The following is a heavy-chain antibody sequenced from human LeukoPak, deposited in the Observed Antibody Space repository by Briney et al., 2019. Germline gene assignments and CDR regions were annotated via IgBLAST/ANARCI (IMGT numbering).Heavy chain of an antibody. CDR2: ISAYNGNT. Sequence: ASVKVSXKASGYTFTSYGISWVRQAPGQGLEWMGWISAYNGNTNYAQKLQGRVTMTTDTSTSTAYMELRSLRSDDTAVYYCAILPSKVVVPAAHQDYWGQGTLVTVSS. D-gene: IGHD2-2*01. J-gene: IGHJ4*02. CDR1: GYTFTSYG. V-gene: IGHV1-18*01. CDR3: AILPSKVVVPAAHQDY.